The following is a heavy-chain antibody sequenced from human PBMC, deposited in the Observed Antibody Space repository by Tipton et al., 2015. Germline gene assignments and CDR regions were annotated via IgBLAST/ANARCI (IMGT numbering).Heavy chain of an antibody. D-gene: IGHD3-10*01. CDR1: GGSFSDYY. CDR2: VNHSGRN. V-gene: IGHV4-34*01. CDR3: ARVDILLSQGGMDV. J-gene: IGHJ6*02. Sequence: TLSLTCAVYGGSFSDYYWHWIRQPPGKGLEWIGEVNHSGRNNYNLSHKSRVTISVDKFKNQFSLELSSVTAADTAVYYCARVDILLSQGGMDVWGQGTTVTVSS.